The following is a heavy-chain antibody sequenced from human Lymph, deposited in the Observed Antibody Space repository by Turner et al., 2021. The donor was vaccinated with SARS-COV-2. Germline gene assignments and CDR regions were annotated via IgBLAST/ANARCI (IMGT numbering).Heavy chain of an antibody. V-gene: IGHV1-69*04. CDR1: GGNFSSYA. CDR2: INPILGIA. D-gene: IGHD1-26*01. CDR3: ARGRLDSFGGGYYSWFDP. J-gene: IGHJ5*02. Sequence: QVQLVQSGAEVKKPGSSVTVSCKASGGNFSSYAINWVRQAPGQGLEWMGWINPILGIANYAQKYQGRVTITADKSTSTAYMELSSLRSEDTAVYYCARGRLDSFGGGYYSWFDPWGQGTLVTVSS.